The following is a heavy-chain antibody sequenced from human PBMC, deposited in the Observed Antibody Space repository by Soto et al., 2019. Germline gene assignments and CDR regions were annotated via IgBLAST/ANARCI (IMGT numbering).Heavy chain of an antibody. J-gene: IGHJ5*02. CDR3: ARDHVAIKTEAGRSGWFDP. D-gene: IGHD2-21*01. CDR1: GGTFKTYV. Sequence: QVQLVQSGAEVKKPGSSVNVSCKASGGTFKTYVITWVRQAPGQGLEWMGGIIPLFGTTTYAPKFQGRVTISADKSTNTVYVEMSSLRSDDTAVYYCARDHVAIKTEAGRSGWFDPWGQGTLVTVSS. V-gene: IGHV1-69*06. CDR2: IIPLFGTT.